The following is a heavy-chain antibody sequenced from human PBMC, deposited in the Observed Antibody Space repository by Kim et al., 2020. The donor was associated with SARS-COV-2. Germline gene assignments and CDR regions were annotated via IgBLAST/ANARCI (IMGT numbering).Heavy chain of an antibody. V-gene: IGHV1-18*01. Sequence: ASVKVSCKASGYTFTSYGISWVRQAPGQGLEWMGWISAYNGNTNYAQKLQGRVTMTTDTSTSTAYMELRSLRSDDTAVYYCARYRRGSSLPDAFDIWGQGTMVTVSS. D-gene: IGHD2-15*01. CDR2: ISAYNGNT. CDR3: ARYRRGSSLPDAFDI. CDR1: GYTFTSYG. J-gene: IGHJ3*02.